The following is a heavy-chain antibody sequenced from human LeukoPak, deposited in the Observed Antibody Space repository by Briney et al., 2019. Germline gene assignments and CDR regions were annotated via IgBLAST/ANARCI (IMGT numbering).Heavy chain of an antibody. CDR1: GGSISSYY. CDR2: IYTSGST. CDR3: ARDLYCSSTSCRANNWFDP. D-gene: IGHD2-2*01. V-gene: IGHV4-4*07. J-gene: IGHJ5*02. Sequence: SETLSLTCTVSGGSISSYYWSWIPQPAGKALEWIRRIYTSGSTNYNPSLKSRVTISVDKSKNQFSLKLSSVTAADTAVYYCARDLYCSSTSCRANNWFDPWGQGTLVTVSS.